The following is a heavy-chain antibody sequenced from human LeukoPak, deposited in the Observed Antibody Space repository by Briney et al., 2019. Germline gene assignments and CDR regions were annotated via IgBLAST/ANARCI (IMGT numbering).Heavy chain of an antibody. J-gene: IGHJ5*02. Sequence: GASVKVSCKPSGYPFTSYGISWVRQAPGQGHEWMGWISAYNGNTNYAQKLQGRVTMTTDTSTSTAYMELRSMRSDDTAVYYCARGMITFGGVIVSNWFDPWGQGTLVTVSS. CDR3: ARGMITFGGVIVSNWFDP. CDR2: ISAYNGNT. D-gene: IGHD3-16*02. V-gene: IGHV1-18*01. CDR1: GYPFTSYG.